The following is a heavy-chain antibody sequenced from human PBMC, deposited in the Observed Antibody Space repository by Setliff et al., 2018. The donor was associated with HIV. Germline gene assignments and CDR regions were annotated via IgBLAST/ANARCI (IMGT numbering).Heavy chain of an antibody. V-gene: IGHV3-15*01. D-gene: IGHD3-22*01. Sequence: GGSLRLSCAASGFTFSHVWMSWVRQAPGKGLEWVGRIKRKTDGGTTDHAAPVKGRLTISRDDSKNTLYLQMNSLRVEDTAVYYCAREDFYDGSGVQLRAVRLYYLDYWGQGALVTVSS. CDR2: IKRKTDGGTT. J-gene: IGHJ4*02. CDR1: GFTFSHVW. CDR3: AREDFYDGSGVQLRAVRLYYLDY.